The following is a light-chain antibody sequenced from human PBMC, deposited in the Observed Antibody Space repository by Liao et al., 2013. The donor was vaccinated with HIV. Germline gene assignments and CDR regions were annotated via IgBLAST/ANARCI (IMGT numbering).Light chain of an antibody. Sequence: SFVVTQSPSVSVAPGKTATVTCGGSNIGSKSVHWYQQKPGQAPLLVIYYDRDRPSGIPERFSGSNSGHTATLNISRVEAGDEADYHCQVWDSSSDHYVFGSGTKVTVL. J-gene: IGLJ1*01. CDR1: NIGSKS. V-gene: IGLV3-21*01. CDR2: YDR. CDR3: QVWDSSSDHYV.